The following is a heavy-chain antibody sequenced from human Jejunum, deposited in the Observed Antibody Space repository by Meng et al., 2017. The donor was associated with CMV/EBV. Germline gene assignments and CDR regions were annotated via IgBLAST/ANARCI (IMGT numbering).Heavy chain of an antibody. Sequence: SISSGGHCWGWVRQPPRRGLEWIASLYYKGETYYNPSLKSRVTILVDRSKNQFSLKVNSVTAADTAVYYCARGLTGPNYYHNAMDVWGQGTTVTVSS. CDR2: LYYKGET. D-gene: IGHD4-11*01. CDR1: SISSGGHC. V-gene: IGHV4-39*07. CDR3: ARGLTGPNYYHNAMDV. J-gene: IGHJ6*02.